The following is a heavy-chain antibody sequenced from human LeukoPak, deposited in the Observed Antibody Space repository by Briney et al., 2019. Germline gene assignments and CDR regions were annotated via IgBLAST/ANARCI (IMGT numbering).Heavy chain of an antibody. CDR2: IHYSGST. Sequence: SETLSLTCTVSGASISSYYWSWIRQPPGKGLEWIGYIHYSGSTNYNPSLKSRVTISVDTSKNQFSLKLSSVTAADTAVYYCVRDTYGDWYFDLWGRGTLVTVSS. CDR3: VRDTYGDWYFDL. J-gene: IGHJ2*01. V-gene: IGHV4-59*01. CDR1: GASISSYY. D-gene: IGHD3-10*01.